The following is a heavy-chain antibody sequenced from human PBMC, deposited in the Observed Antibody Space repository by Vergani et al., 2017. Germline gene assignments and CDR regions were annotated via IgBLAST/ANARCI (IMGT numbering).Heavy chain of an antibody. CDR2: IYPGDSDT. Sequence: EVQLVQSGAERKKPGESLKISCKVSGDSFTKYWIGWVRQMPGKGLEWMGIIYPGDSDTKYSPSFQGQVTISVDKATSTAYLQWNSLKASDTAMYYCTRDRLDDSYAYFDYWGQGTLVTVSP. CDR1: GDSFTKYW. CDR3: TRDRLDDSYAYFDY. V-gene: IGHV5-51*01. D-gene: IGHD3-16*01. J-gene: IGHJ4*02.